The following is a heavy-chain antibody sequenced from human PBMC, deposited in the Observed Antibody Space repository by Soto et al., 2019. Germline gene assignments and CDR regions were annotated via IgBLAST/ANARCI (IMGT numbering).Heavy chain of an antibody. CDR2: IIPIFGTA. CDR3: ARDSPSLGIVGAVDY. J-gene: IGHJ4*02. Sequence: QVQLVQSGAEVKKPGSSVKVSCKASGGTFSSYAISWVRQAPGQGLEWMGGIIPIFGTANYAQKFQGRVTITADESTSKAYMELSSLRSEDTAVYYCARDSPSLGIVGAVDYWGQGTLVTVSS. V-gene: IGHV1-69*01. D-gene: IGHD1-26*01. CDR1: GGTFSSYA.